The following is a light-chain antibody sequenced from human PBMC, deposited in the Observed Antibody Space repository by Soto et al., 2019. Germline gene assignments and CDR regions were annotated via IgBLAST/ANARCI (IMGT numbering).Light chain of an antibody. Sequence: EIVLTQSPGTLSLSPGERATLPCRASQTISSNYLAWYRQKPGQAPRLLIYGASSRATGIPDRFSGSGSGTDFSLTISRLEPEDFAVYYCQQYGTSPRTFGEGTKVAIK. J-gene: IGKJ1*01. CDR1: QTISSNY. V-gene: IGKV3-20*01. CDR3: QQYGTSPRT. CDR2: GAS.